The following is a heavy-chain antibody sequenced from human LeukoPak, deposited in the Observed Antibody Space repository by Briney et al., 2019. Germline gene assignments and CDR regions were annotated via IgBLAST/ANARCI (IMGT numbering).Heavy chain of an antibody. V-gene: IGHV1-18*04. J-gene: IGHJ4*02. D-gene: IGHD3-9*01. CDR2: ISTYNGNK. CDR1: GYAFDSYG. CDR3: ARDILTGNALAH. Sequence: GASVKVSCKASGYAFDSYGLTWVRQAPGQGPEWMGWISTYNGNKIYAQKFQGRVSMTTDTSTKTAYMEVRSLRSDDTAVYFCARDILTGNALAHWGQGTQVTVSS.